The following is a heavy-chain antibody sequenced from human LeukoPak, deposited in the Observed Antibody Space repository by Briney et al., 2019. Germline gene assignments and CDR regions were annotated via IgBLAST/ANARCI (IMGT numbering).Heavy chain of an antibody. D-gene: IGHD3-10*01. CDR2: ISGSGGST. J-gene: IGHJ4*02. V-gene: IGHV3-23*01. CDR1: GFTFSSYA. Sequence: GGSLRFSCAASGFTFSSYAMSWVRQAPGKGLEWVSAISGSGGSTYYAGSVKGRFTISRDNSKNTLYLQMNSLRAEDTAVYYCAKAGINYYGSGSYGYWGQGTLVTVSS. CDR3: AKAGINYYGSGSYGY.